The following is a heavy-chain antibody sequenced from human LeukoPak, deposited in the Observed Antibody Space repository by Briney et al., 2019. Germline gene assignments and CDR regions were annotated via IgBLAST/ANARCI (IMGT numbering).Heavy chain of an antibody. CDR2: IRQDGGEK. V-gene: IGHV3-7*01. Sequence: GGSLRLSCAVSGFTFTDYWMNWVRQAPGKGLEWVASIRQDGGEKYYVDSVKGRLTISRDNTKNSLYLQMSALRAEDTAVYYCARDGTAAGLYFDLWGQGTLVTVSS. J-gene: IGHJ4*01. CDR3: ARDGTAAGLYFDL. CDR1: GFTFTDYW. D-gene: IGHD6-13*01.